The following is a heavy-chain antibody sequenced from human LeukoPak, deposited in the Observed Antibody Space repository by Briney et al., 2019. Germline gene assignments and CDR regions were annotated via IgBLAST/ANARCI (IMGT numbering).Heavy chain of an antibody. Sequence: GGSLRLSCAASGFTFSSYAMHWVRQAPGKGLEYVSAISSNGGGTYYANSVKGGFTISRDNSKNTLYLQMGSLRAEDMAVYYCARGSVTGDDAFDIWGQGTMVTVSS. V-gene: IGHV3-64*01. CDR2: ISSNGGGT. CDR3: ARGSVTGDDAFDI. D-gene: IGHD1-20*01. CDR1: GFTFSSYA. J-gene: IGHJ3*02.